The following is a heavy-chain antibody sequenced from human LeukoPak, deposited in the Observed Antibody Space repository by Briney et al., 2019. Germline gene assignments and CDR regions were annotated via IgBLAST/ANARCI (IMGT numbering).Heavy chain of an antibody. D-gene: IGHD3-22*01. CDR2: IYYSGST. V-gene: IGHV4-39*01. CDR3: ARQRWYYDSSGYYPDY. J-gene: IGHJ4*02. CDR1: GGSISSSSYD. Sequence: PSETLSLTCTVSGGSISSSSYDWGWIRQPPGKGLEWIGSIYYSGSTYYNPSLKSRVTISADTSKNQFSLKLSSVTAADTAVYYFARQRWYYDSSGYYPDYWGQGTLVTVSS.